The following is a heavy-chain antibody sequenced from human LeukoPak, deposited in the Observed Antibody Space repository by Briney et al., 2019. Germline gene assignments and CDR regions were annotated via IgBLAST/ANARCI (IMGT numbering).Heavy chain of an antibody. Sequence: GASVKASCKASGYTFTSYGISWVRQAPGQGLEWMGWISAYNGNTNYAQKLQGRVTMTTDTSTSTAYMELRSLRSDDTAVYYCAREIVYSSSSPFDYWGQGTLVTVSS. J-gene: IGHJ4*02. D-gene: IGHD6-6*01. CDR3: AREIVYSSSSPFDY. CDR1: GYTFTSYG. V-gene: IGHV1-18*01. CDR2: ISAYNGNT.